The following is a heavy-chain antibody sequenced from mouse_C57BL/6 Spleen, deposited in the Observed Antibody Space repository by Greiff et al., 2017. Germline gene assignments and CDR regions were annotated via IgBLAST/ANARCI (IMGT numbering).Heavy chain of an antibody. CDR2: IDPEDGGT. CDR3: ARNGYNDY. CDR1: GFNITDYY. D-gene: IGHD2-2*01. J-gene: IGHJ2*01. V-gene: IGHV14-2*01. Sequence: VQLQQSGAELVKPGASVKLSCTASGFNITDYYMHWVKQRTEQGLEWIGRIDPEDGGTKYAPKFQGKATITADTTSNTAYLQLSSLTSEDTDVYYCARNGYNDYWGQGTTRTVSS.